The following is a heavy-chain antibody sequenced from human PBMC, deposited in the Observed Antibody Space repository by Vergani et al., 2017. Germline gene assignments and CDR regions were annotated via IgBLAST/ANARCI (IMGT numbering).Heavy chain of an antibody. CDR3: ARGVLGYFDWLLYYFDY. D-gene: IGHD3-9*01. CDR2: ISSSSSYI. CDR1: GFTFSSYS. J-gene: IGHJ4*02. Sequence: EVQLLESGGGLVQPGGSLRLSCAASGFTFSSYSMNWVRQAPGKGLEWVSSISSSSSYIYYADSVKGRFTISRDNAKNSLYLQMNSLRAEDTAVYYCARGVLGYFDWLLYYFDYWGQGTLVTVSS. V-gene: IGHV3-21*01.